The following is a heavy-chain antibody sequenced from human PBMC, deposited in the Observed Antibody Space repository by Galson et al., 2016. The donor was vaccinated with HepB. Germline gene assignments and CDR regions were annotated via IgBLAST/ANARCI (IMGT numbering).Heavy chain of an antibody. J-gene: IGHJ4*02. D-gene: IGHD6-19*01. CDR2: ISYDGSNK. CDR3: AKQIYTMEQWLVPEFDY. Sequence: SLRLSCAASGFTFSSYGMHWVRQAPGKGLEWVAVISYDGSNKYYADSVKGRFTISRDNSKNTLYLQMNSLRAEDTAVYYCAKQIYTMEQWLVPEFDYCGQGTLVTVSS. V-gene: IGHV3-30*18. CDR1: GFTFSSYG.